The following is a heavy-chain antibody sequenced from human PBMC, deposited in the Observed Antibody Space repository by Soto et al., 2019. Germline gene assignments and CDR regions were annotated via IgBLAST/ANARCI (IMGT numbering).Heavy chain of an antibody. V-gene: IGHV4-30-4*01. Sequence: QVQLQESGPGLVKPSQTLSLTCTVSGGSISSGDYYWSWIRQPPGKGLEWIGYIYYSGSTYYNPSLKSRVTISVDTSKNHFSLKLSAVPAADTAVYYCARVGGYSGYDLASDYWGQGTLVTVSS. D-gene: IGHD5-12*01. CDR3: ARVGGYSGYDLASDY. CDR2: IYYSGST. CDR1: GGSISSGDYY. J-gene: IGHJ4*02.